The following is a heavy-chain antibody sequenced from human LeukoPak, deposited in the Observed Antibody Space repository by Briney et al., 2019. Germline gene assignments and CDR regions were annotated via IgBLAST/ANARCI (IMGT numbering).Heavy chain of an antibody. CDR2: ISGSGVTT. J-gene: IGHJ4*02. Sequence: GGSLRLSCAASGFTFNNYAMSWVRPAPGMGLEWGSTISGSGVTTYYAESVRGRFTISRDNSRTTLYLQLDSLRPEDMAIYYCAKSPGQIQLDYFDYWGQGTLVTVSS. CDR1: GFTFNNYA. D-gene: IGHD1-1*01. CDR3: AKSPGQIQLDYFDY. V-gene: IGHV3-23*01.